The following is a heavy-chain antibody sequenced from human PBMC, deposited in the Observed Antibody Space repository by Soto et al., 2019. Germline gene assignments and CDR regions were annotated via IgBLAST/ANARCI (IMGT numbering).Heavy chain of an antibody. CDR1: GFTFSAYW. D-gene: IGHD1-1*01. CDR2: ISDDGSTT. V-gene: IGHV3-74*01. CDR3: TRGPRVSSTGTGAH. J-gene: IGHJ4*02. Sequence: GGSLRLSCEVSGFTFSAYWMHWVRQVPGKGLIWVSRISDDGSTTTYADSVKGRFTISRDNAKNTLYLQMDSLRADDTGLYYCTRGPRVSSTGTGAHWGQGTLVTVSS.